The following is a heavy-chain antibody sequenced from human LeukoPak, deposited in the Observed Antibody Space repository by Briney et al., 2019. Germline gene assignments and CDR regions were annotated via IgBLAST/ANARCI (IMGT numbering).Heavy chain of an antibody. J-gene: IGHJ4*02. D-gene: IGHD3-10*01. Sequence: SETLSLTCTVSGGSISSYHWSWIRQPARKELEWIGRIYTSGSTNYNPSLKSRVTMSVDTSKNQFSLKMSSVTAADTAVYYCARGPGYYGSGSYPSVYWGQGTLVTVSS. CDR3: ARGPGYYGSGSYPSVY. V-gene: IGHV4-4*07. CDR1: GGSISSYH. CDR2: IYTSGST.